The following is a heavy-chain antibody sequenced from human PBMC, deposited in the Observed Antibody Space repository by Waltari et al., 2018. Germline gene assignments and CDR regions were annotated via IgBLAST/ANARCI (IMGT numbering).Heavy chain of an antibody. CDR2: SNSEGRST. J-gene: IGHJ2*01. Sequence: EVQLVESGGGLVQPGGSLRLPCSAAGFTYRMYWMHWVTQAPGKGLVWVSRSNSEGRSTSYADSVKGRFTISKDNAKNTVYLQMNSLRAEDTAIYYCARGARRTTVTTGWWYFDLWGRGTLVTVSS. CDR3: ARGARRTTVTTGWWYFDL. CDR1: GFTYRMYW. D-gene: IGHD4-17*01. V-gene: IGHV3-74*01.